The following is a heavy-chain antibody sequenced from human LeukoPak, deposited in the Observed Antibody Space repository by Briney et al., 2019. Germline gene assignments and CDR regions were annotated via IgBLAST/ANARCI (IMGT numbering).Heavy chain of an antibody. V-gene: IGHV3-23*01. CDR1: GFTFSNYA. J-gene: IGHJ4*02. D-gene: IGHD3-3*01. CDR3: AKFIVFDGFLEWLLPFDY. CDR2: LSGSGGHT. Sequence: GGSLRLSCAASGFTFSNYAMSWVRQAPGKGLEWVSILSGSGGHTYYADFVKGRFTISRDNSKNTLYLQLNSLRAEDTAVYYCAKFIVFDGFLEWLLPFDYWGQGTLVTVSS.